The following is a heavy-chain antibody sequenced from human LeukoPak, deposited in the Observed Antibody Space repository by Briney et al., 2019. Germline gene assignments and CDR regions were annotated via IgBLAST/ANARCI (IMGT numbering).Heavy chain of an antibody. CDR2: ISSSSSYI. V-gene: IGHV3-21*01. D-gene: IGHD3-10*01. CDR3: ARKSVNYGSGSYDAFDI. CDR1: GFTFSIYS. J-gene: IGHJ3*02. Sequence: GDLRLSCAASGFTFSIYSMNWVRQAPGKGLEWVSSISSSSSYIYYADSVKGRFTISRDNAKNSLYLQMNSLRAEDTAVYYCARKSVNYGSGSYDAFDIWGQGTMVTVSS.